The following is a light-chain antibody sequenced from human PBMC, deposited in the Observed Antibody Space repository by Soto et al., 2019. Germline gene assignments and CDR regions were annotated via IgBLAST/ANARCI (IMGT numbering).Light chain of an antibody. Sequence: EIVLTQSPGTLSLSPGERATLSCRASQSVTSSYLAWYQQKPGQAPRLLIYGASTRATGIPDRFSGGGSGTDFTLTFSRLEPEDFAVYYCQEYRSSRTFGQGTKVDIK. CDR2: GAS. CDR1: QSVTSSY. CDR3: QEYRSSRT. V-gene: IGKV3-20*01. J-gene: IGKJ1*01.